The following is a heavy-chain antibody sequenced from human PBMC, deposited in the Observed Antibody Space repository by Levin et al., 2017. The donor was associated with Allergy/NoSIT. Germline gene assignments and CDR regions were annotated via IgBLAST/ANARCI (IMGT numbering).Heavy chain of an antibody. Sequence: VASVKVSCAASGFTFSSYGMNWVRQAPGEGLEWVSYISSSSNTIYYADSVKGRFTISRDNAKNSLYLQMNSLRAEDTAVYYCAREVGTTGTPDYWGQGTLVTVSS. CDR2: ISSSSNTI. CDR3: AREVGTTGTPDY. J-gene: IGHJ4*02. CDR1: GFTFSSYG. D-gene: IGHD1-1*01. V-gene: IGHV3-48*01.